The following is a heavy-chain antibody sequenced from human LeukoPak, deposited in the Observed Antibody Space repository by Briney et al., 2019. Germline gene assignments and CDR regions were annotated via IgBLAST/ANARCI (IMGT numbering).Heavy chain of an antibody. J-gene: IGHJ4*02. CDR2: MRYDGSNK. Sequence: GGSLRLSCAASGFTFSSYGMHWVRQAPGKGLEWVAFMRYDGSNKYYADSVKGRFTISRDNSKNTLYLQMNSLRAEDTAAYYCAKDGELSDVFDYWGQGTLVTVSS. CDR3: AKDGELSDVFDY. V-gene: IGHV3-30*02. CDR1: GFTFSSYG. D-gene: IGHD3-16*02.